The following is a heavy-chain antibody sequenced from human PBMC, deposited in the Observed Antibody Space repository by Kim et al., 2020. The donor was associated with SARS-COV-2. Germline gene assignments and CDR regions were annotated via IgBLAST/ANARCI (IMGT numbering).Heavy chain of an antibody. CDR3: ARDGHLLWFGELLSSYYYDGMDV. CDR2: INPNSGGA. Sequence: ASVKVSCKASGDTFTGYYMNWVRQAPGQGLEWMGRINPNSGGANYAQKFQGRVTMTTDASISTAYMELSRLRSDDTAVYYCARDGHLLWFGELLSSYYYDGMDVWGQGTTVTVSS. D-gene: IGHD3-10*01. CDR1: GDTFTGYY. J-gene: IGHJ6*02. V-gene: IGHV1-2*06.